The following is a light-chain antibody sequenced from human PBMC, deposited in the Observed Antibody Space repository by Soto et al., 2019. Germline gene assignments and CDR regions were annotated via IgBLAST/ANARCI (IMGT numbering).Light chain of an antibody. J-gene: IGKJ1*01. V-gene: IGKV1-5*03. CDR2: KGY. Sequence: DIQMTQSPSTLSASVGDRVTITCRASQSSSNWLACYQQKPGKAPKLLIYKGYSLEGGVPPRFSGSRSWTEFTLTIRSLQPDAFATYYCQQYNSYPRTFGQWTKVEIK. CDR1: QSSSNW. CDR3: QQYNSYPRT.